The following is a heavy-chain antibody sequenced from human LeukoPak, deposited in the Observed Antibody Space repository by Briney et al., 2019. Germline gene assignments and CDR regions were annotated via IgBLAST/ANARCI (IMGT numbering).Heavy chain of an antibody. CDR1: GFTFSSYS. CDR3: ARERDEGFDY. D-gene: IGHD5-24*01. Sequence: GGSLRLSCAASGFTFSSYSMNWVRQAPGKGLEWVSSFGTRSSSIYYADSVKGRFTISRDNARNSLYLQMNSLKAEDTAVYYCARERDEGFDYWGQGTLVTVSS. V-gene: IGHV3-21*01. CDR2: FGTRSSSI. J-gene: IGHJ4*02.